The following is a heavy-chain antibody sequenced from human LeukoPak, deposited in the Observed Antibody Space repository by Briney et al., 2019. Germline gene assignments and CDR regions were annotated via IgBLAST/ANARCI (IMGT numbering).Heavy chain of an antibody. CDR1: GFTFDDYA. CDR3: AKDTGYYYDSSGIDY. V-gene: IGHV3-9*01. Sequence: PGGSLRLSCAASGFTFDDYAMHWVRQAPGKGLEWVSCISWNSGSIGYADSVKGRFTISRDNAKNSLYLQMNSLRAEDTALYYCAKDTGYYYDSSGIDYWGQGTLVPVS. D-gene: IGHD3-22*01. J-gene: IGHJ4*02. CDR2: ISWNSGSI.